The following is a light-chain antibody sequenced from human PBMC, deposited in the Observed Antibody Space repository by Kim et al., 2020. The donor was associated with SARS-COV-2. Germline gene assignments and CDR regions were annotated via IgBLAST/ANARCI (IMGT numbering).Light chain of an antibody. CDR1: QSVSRN. Sequence: EIVMTQSPASLSLSPGERATLSCRASQSVSRNLAWYRQDLGQAPRLLIYEASTRAPGIPARFSGSGSGTEFTLTISSLQSEDFATYYCQQYSDWPPSLTFGGGTKLEI. V-gene: IGKV3-15*01. CDR2: EAS. CDR3: QQYSDWPPSLT. J-gene: IGKJ4*01.